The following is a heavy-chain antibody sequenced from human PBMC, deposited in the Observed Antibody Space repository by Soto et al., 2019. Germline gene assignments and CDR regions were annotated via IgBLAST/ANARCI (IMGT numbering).Heavy chain of an antibody. D-gene: IGHD6-13*01. CDR2: IKQDGSEK. CDR3: ARDIGSSSWSPFDY. V-gene: IGHV3-7*05. Sequence: EVQLVESGGGLVQPGGSLRLSCAASGFTFSSYWMSWVRQAPGKGLEWVANIKQDGSEKYYVDSVKGRFTISRDNAKNSLYLQMNSLGAEDTAVYYCARDIGSSSWSPFDYWGQGTLVTVSS. J-gene: IGHJ4*02. CDR1: GFTFSSYW.